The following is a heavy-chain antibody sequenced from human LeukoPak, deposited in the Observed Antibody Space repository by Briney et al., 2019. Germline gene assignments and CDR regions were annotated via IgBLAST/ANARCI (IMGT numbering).Heavy chain of an antibody. CDR1: GYTFTDYY. CDR3: ATLFIPIAAAGKLDY. J-gene: IGHJ4*02. V-gene: IGHV1-69-2*01. Sequence: GATVKISCKVSGYTFTDYYMHWVQQAPGKGLEWMGLVDPEDGETIYAEKFQGRVTITADTSTDTAYMELSSLRSEDTAVYYCATLFIPIAAAGKLDYWGQGTLVTVSS. D-gene: IGHD6-13*01. CDR2: VDPEDGET.